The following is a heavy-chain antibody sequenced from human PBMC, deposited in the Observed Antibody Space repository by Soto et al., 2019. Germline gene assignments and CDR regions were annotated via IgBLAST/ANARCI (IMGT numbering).Heavy chain of an antibody. CDR2: IYYSGST. CDR3: AREYYDFWSGYLTYYGMDV. V-gene: IGHV4-30-4*01. CDR1: GGSISSGDYY. J-gene: IGHJ6*02. D-gene: IGHD3-3*01. Sequence: SETLSLTCTVSGGSISSGDYYWSWIRQPPGKGLEWIGYIYYSGSTYYNPSLKSRVTISVDTSKNQFSLKLSSVTAADTAVYFCAREYYDFWSGYLTYYGMDVWGQGTTVTVSS.